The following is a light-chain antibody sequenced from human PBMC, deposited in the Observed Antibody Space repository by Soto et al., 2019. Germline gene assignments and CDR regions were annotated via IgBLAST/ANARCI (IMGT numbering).Light chain of an antibody. CDR3: ELYNNWPIT. CDR1: QYIGSN. V-gene: IGKV3-15*01. J-gene: IGKJ5*01. CDR2: GAS. Sequence: EIVLTQSPGTLSVSRGETATLSCRASQYIGSNLAWYQQKPGQAPGLLIYGASTRATGIPARFSGFGSGTEFTLTISSLQSEDFAVYYCELYNNWPITFGQGTRLEIK.